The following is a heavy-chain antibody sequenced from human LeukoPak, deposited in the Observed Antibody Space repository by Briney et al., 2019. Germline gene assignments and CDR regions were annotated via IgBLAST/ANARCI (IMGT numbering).Heavy chain of an antibody. D-gene: IGHD7-27*01. CDR2: IHHSGNS. Sequence: SETLSLTCAVHGGSFSGYYWSWIRQPPGKGLEWISYIHHSGNSDYNPSLRSRVTTSLDTSKNQFSLNLISVTAADTAVYYCTRGHWGLQSWSQGTLVTVSS. J-gene: IGHJ5*02. CDR3: TRGHWGLQS. CDR1: GGSFSGYY. V-gene: IGHV4-59*01.